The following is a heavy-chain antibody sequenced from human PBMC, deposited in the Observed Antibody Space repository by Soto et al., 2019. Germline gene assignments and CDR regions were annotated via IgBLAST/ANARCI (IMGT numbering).Heavy chain of an antibody. CDR3: ARGEIPYCSGCGCSPETVDY. V-gene: IGHV1-8*01. CDR1: GYTFTSYD. J-gene: IGHJ4*02. D-gene: IGHD2-15*01. Sequence: GASVKVSCKASGYTFTSYDINWVRQATGQGLEWMGWMNPNSGNTGYAQKFQGRVTMTRNTSISTAYMELSSLRSEDTAVYYCARGEIPYCSGCGCSPETVDYWGQGTLVTVSS. CDR2: MNPNSGNT.